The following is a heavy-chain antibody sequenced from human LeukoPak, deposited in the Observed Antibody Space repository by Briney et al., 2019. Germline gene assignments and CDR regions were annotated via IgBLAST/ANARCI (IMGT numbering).Heavy chain of an antibody. CDR2: INPNSGGT. V-gene: IGHV1-2*02. Sequence: GASVKVSCKASGYTFTGYYMHWVRQAPGQGLEWMGWINPNSGGTNYAQKFQGRVTMTRDTSISTAYMELSRLRSDDTAVYYCARVRNNWNYGAGDAFDIWGQGTMVTVSS. CDR1: GYTFTGYY. CDR3: ARVRNNWNYGAGDAFDI. J-gene: IGHJ3*02. D-gene: IGHD1-7*01.